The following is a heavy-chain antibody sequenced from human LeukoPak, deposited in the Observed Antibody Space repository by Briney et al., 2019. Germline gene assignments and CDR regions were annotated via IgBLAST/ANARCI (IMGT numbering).Heavy chain of an antibody. V-gene: IGHV3-48*01. CDR2: ISSSSSTI. J-gene: IGHJ4*02. CDR3: ARDLRYYYGSGSLD. D-gene: IGHD3-10*01. CDR1: GFTFSSYS. Sequence: PGGSLRLSCAASGFTFSSYSMNWVRQAPVKVLEWVSYISSSSSTIYYADSVKGRFTISRDNAKNSLYLQMNSLRAEDTAVYYCARDLRYYYGSGSLDWGQGTLVTVSS.